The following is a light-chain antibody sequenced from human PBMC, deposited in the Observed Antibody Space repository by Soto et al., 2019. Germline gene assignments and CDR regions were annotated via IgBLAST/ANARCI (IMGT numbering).Light chain of an antibody. CDR2: DAS. J-gene: IGKJ1*01. CDR3: QQSYSTK. CDR1: QSISTY. V-gene: IGKV1-39*01. Sequence: DIQMSQAASCVGVAGRSRGTMTCRASQSISTYLNWYQQKPGKAPKLLIYDASSLQSGVPSRFSGSGSGTDFTLTISSLQPEDFAPYYCQQSYSTKFGQGTKVDIK.